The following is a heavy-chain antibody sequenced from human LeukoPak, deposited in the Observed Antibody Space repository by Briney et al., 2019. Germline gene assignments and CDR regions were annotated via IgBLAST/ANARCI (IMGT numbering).Heavy chain of an antibody. J-gene: IGHJ4*02. D-gene: IGHD4-17*01. CDR2: INHSGYT. V-gene: IGHV4-34*01. CDR3: TRMTTGHDY. Sequence: PSETLSLTCAVSGVSFNNYYWSWVRQTPGKGLEWIGEINHSGYTNDSPSLKSRVTLSIDTSRKQFSLNLRSVTVADTGIYYCTRMTTGHDYWGQGTLVTVSS. CDR1: GVSFNNYY.